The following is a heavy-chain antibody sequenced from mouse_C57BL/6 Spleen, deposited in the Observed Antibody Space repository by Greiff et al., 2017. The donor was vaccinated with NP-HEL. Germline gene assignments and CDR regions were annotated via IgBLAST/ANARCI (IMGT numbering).Heavy chain of an antibody. J-gene: IGHJ4*01. Sequence: EVRVVESGGGLVQPKGSLKLSCAASGFSFNTYAMNWVRQAPGKGLEWVARIRSKSNNYATYYADSVKDRFTISRDDSESMLYLQMNNLKTEDTAMYYWVSSYYYGSSYVSMDYWGQGTSVTVSS. V-gene: IGHV10-1*01. CDR3: VSSYYYGSSYVSMDY. D-gene: IGHD1-1*01. CDR2: IRSKSNNYAT. CDR1: GFSFNTYA.